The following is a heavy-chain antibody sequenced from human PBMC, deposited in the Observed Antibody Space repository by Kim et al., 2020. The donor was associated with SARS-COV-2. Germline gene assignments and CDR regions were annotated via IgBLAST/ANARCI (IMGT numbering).Heavy chain of an antibody. CDR1: GYTFSGYF. CDR3: ARGWFREISPGYYYL. J-gene: IGHJ6*03. CDR2: INPIFGTA. D-gene: IGHD3-10*01. V-gene: IGHV1-2*06. Sequence: ASVKVSCKASGYTFSGYFMRWVRQAPGQGLEWMGRINPIFGTANYAQTFQGRVTITTDTSITTAYMELSSLRSDDTAVFYCARGWFREISPGYYYL.